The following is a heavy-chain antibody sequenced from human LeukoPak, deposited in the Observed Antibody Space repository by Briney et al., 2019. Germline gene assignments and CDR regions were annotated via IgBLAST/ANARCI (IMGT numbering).Heavy chain of an antibody. Sequence: PSQTLSLTRTVSGGSISSGGYSWSWIRQHPGKGLEWIGYIYYSGSTYYNPSLKSRVTISVDTSKNQFSLKLSSVTAADTAVYYCARTRYCSSTSCLNWFDPWGQGTLVTVSS. D-gene: IGHD2-2*01. CDR1: GGSISSGGYS. V-gene: IGHV4-31*03. CDR2: IYYSGST. CDR3: ARTRYCSSTSCLNWFDP. J-gene: IGHJ5*02.